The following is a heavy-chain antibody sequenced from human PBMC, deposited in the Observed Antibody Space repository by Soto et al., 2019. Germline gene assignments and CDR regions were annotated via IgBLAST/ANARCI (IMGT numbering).Heavy chain of an antibody. CDR1: GGSVVGYY. D-gene: IGHD1-1*01. J-gene: IGHJ6*04. CDR3: ARAGRKKNYYYYYGMDV. CDR2: INHSGST. V-gene: IGHV4-34*01. Sequence: PPETLPATCALYGGSVVGYYWSWIRQPPGKGLEWIGEINHSGSTNYNPSLKSRVTISADTSKNQFSLKLSSVTAADTAVYYCARAGRKKNYYYYYGMDVWGKGNTVT.